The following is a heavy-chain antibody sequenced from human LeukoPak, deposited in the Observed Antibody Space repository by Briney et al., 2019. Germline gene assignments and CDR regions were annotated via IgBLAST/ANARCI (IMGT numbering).Heavy chain of an antibody. CDR2: IHYNGQT. V-gene: IGHV4-59*08. CDR3: TTMHDRDSSGWYRFDY. CDR1: GDSMTTYY. D-gene: IGHD6-19*01. J-gene: IGHJ4*02. Sequence: PSETLSLTCIVSGDSMTTYYWNWIRQPPGRGLEWIGYIHYNGQTDFNPSLKSRVTISLDTSKNEFSLQLKSVTAADTALYCCTTMHDRDSSGWYRFDYWGQGALVTVSS.